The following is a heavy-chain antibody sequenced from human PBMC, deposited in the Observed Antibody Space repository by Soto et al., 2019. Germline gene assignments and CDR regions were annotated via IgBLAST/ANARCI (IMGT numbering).Heavy chain of an antibody. CDR2: INPSGGST. CDR1: GYTFTSYY. V-gene: IGHV1-46*01. D-gene: IGHD2-15*01. CDR3: AREEEYCSGGSCCFDY. J-gene: IGHJ4*02. Sequence: ASVKVSCKASGYTFTSYYMHWVRQAPGQGLEWMGIINPSGGSTSYAQKFQGRVTMTRDTSTSTVYMELSSLRSEDTAVYYCAREEEYCSGGSCCFDYWGQGTLVTVSS.